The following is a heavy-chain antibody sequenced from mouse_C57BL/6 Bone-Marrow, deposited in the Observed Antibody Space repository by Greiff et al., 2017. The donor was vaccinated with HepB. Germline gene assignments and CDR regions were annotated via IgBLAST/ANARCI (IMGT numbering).Heavy chain of an antibody. CDR1: GYTFTSYG. CDR3: ARGPLFAY. J-gene: IGHJ3*01. Sequence: QVQLQQSGAELARPGASVKLSCKASGYTFTSYGISWVKQRTGQGLEWIGEIYPRSGNTYYNEKFKGKATLTADKSSSTAYMELRSLTSEDSAVYSCARGPLFAYWGQGTLVTVSA. CDR2: IYPRSGNT. D-gene: IGHD6-1*01. V-gene: IGHV1-81*01.